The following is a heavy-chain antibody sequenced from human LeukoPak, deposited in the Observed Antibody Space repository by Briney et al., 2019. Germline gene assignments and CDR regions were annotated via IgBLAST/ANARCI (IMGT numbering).Heavy chain of an antibody. CDR2: ISGSGSTI. V-gene: IGHV3-23*01. D-gene: IGHD2-15*01. CDR3: ARQHRYCSGGSCYSDY. J-gene: IGHJ4*02. Sequence: GGSLRLSCAASGFTFSSYAMSWVRQAPGKGLEWVSAISGSGSTIYYADSVKGRFTISRDNAKNSLYLQMNSLRAEDTAVYYRARQHRYCSGGSCYSDYWGQGTLVTVSS. CDR1: GFTFSSYA.